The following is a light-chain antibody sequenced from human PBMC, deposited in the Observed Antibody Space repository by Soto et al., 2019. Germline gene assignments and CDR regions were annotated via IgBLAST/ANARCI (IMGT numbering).Light chain of an antibody. CDR1: QDIRGA. CDR3: QQFNSYPIT. CDR2: DVS. Sequence: AIQVTQSPSSLSASVGDRVTITCRASQDIRGALAWYQQKPGKAPNLLIYDVSTLESGVPSRFIGSGSGTEFTLTISSLQPEDFGTYYCQQFNSYPITFGHGTRLEIK. V-gene: IGKV1-13*02. J-gene: IGKJ5*01.